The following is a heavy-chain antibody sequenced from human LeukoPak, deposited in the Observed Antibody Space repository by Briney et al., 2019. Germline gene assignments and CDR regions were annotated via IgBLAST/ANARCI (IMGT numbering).Heavy chain of an antibody. Sequence: SGPTLVNPTQTLTLTCTFSGFSLSTSGVGVGWIRQPPGKALEWLALTYWNDDKRYIPSLKSRLTITKDTSKNQVVLTMTNMDPVDTATYYCAREEYYYDSSGYPYYFDYWGQGTLVTVSS. V-gene: IGHV2-5*01. J-gene: IGHJ4*02. CDR3: AREEYYYDSSGYPYYFDY. CDR2: TYWNDDK. D-gene: IGHD3-22*01. CDR1: GFSLSTSGVG.